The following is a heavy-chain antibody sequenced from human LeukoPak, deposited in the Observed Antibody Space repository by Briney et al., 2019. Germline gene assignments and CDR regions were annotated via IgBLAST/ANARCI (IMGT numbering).Heavy chain of an antibody. CDR2: ISGSSYI. D-gene: IGHD2-2*01. CDR3: ASHLYCSSTSCPDY. CDR1: GFTFSSYS. Sequence: PGGSLRLSCAASGFTFSSYSMNWVRQAPGKGLEWVSSISGSSYIYYADSVKGRFTISRDNAKNSLYLQMNSLRAEDTAVYYCASHLYCSSTSCPDYWGQGTLVTVSS. J-gene: IGHJ4*02. V-gene: IGHV3-21*01.